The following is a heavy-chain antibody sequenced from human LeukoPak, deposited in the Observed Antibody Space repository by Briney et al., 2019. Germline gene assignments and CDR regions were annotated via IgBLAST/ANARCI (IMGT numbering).Heavy chain of an antibody. J-gene: IGHJ4*02. Sequence: PGRAPRTSFAAPGFTLTRCWEHRGPPAPPQGGEGVAVISYDGSNKYYADSVKGRFTISRDNSKNTLYLQMNSLRAEDTAVYYCAKEGEYFDWLFPDYWGQGTLVTVSS. D-gene: IGHD3-9*01. V-gene: IGHV3-30*18. CDR2: ISYDGSNK. CDR1: GFTLTRCW. CDR3: AKEGEYFDWLFPDY.